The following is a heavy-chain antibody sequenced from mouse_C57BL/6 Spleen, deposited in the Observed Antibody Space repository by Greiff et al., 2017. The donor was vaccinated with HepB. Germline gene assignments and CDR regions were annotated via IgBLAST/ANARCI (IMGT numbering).Heavy chain of an antibody. V-gene: IGHV3-6*01. J-gene: IGHJ2*01. Sequence: VQLKESGPGLVKPSQSLSLTCSVTGYSITSGYYWNWIRQFPGNKLEWMGYISYDGSNNYNPSLKNRISITRDTSKNTFFLKLNSVTTEDTATYCCASHYYAVYWGPGTTLTVSS. CDR2: ISYDGSN. CDR1: GYSITSGYY. CDR3: ASHYYAVY. D-gene: IGHD1-2*01.